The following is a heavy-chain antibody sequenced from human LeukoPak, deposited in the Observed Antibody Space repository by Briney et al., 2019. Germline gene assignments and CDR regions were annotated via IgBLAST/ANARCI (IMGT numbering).Heavy chain of an antibody. V-gene: IGHV3-21*04. CDR1: GFTFSSYE. CDR2: ISSSSSYI. Sequence: GGSLRLSCAASGFTFSSYEMNWVRQAPGKGLEWVSSISSSSSYIYYADSVKGRFTISRDNSKNTLYLQMNSLRAEDTAVYYCARAAVVTATFDYWGQGTLVTVSS. CDR3: ARAAVVTATFDY. J-gene: IGHJ4*02. D-gene: IGHD2-21*02.